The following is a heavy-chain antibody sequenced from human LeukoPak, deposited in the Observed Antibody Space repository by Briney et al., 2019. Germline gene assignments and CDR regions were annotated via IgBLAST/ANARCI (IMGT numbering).Heavy chain of an antibody. V-gene: IGHV3-30*02. Sequence: PGGSLKLSCAASGFSFSSDGIHWVRQAPGKGLEWLANINHDGSSKYYADSMRGRFTVSRDNSKNTIYLEMSSLRAEDTAVYFCAKGITGNSFYFDDRGQGTLVTVSS. D-gene: IGHD1-20*01. CDR2: INHDGSSK. CDR1: GFSFSSDG. CDR3: AKGITGNSFYFDD. J-gene: IGHJ4*02.